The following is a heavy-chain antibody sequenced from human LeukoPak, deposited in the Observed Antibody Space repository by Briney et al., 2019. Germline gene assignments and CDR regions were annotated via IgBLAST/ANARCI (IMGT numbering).Heavy chain of an antibody. D-gene: IGHD1-1*01. V-gene: IGHV3-30*02. CDR1: GFTFSNYG. Sequence: GGSLRLSCAASGFTFSNYGMHWVRQAPGKGLEWVAFTRFDDSYKAYGDSVKGRFTISRDNSKNTLYLQMDSLRSDDTAVYYCAKSSAGITWFDPWGQGTLVTVSS. CDR3: AKSSAGITWFDP. CDR2: TRFDDSYK. J-gene: IGHJ5*02.